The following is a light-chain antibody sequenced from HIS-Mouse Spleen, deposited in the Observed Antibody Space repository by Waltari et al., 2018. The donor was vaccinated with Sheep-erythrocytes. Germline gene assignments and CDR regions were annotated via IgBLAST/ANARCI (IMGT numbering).Light chain of an antibody. CDR2: DVS. V-gene: IGLV2-11*01. J-gene: IGLJ3*02. Sequence: QSALTQPRSVSGSPGQSVTISCTGTSSDVGGYNYVSWYQHHPGKAPKLMIYDVSKRPSGVPDRFSGSKSSNTASLTISGLQAEDEADYYCCSYAGSYTFWVFGGGTRLTVL. CDR3: CSYAGSYTFWV. CDR1: SSDVGGYNY.